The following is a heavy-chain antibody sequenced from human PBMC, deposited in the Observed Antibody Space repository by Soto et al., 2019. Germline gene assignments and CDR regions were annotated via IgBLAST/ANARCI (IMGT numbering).Heavy chain of an antibody. J-gene: IGHJ6*03. D-gene: IGHD2-2*01. V-gene: IGHV1-69*02. CDR3: ASACSSTSCPGFYYYYYMDV. Sequence: QVQLVQSGAEVKKPGSSVKVSCKASGGTFSSYTISWVRQAPGQGLEWMGRIIPILGIANYAQKFQGRVKITADKSTSTAYMELSSLRSEDTAVYYCASACSSTSCPGFYYYYYMDVWGKGTTVTVSS. CDR1: GGTFSSYT. CDR2: IIPILGIA.